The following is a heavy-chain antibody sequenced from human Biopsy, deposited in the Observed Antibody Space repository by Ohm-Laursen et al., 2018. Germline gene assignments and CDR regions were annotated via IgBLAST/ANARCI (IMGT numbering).Heavy chain of an antibody. Sequence: SLRLSCAASGFTFGDYYMSWIRQAPGKGLEWLSYISGSGVTKMYADSVKGRFTVSRDNAKNSLYLEMNILTVEDTAVYYCATDGAGSYNENWGQGTLVSVSS. V-gene: IGHV3-11*01. CDR1: GFTFGDYY. J-gene: IGHJ4*02. CDR3: ATDGAGSYNEN. CDR2: ISGSGVTK. D-gene: IGHD3-10*01.